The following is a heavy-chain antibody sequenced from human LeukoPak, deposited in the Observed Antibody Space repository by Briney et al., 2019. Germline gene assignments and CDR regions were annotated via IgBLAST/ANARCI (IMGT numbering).Heavy chain of an antibody. CDR3: ARLPKGDYDFWSGYYQDSPSDY. CDR1: GYSFTSYW. CDR2: IYPGDSDT. Sequence: NLGESLKISCKGSGYSFTSYWIGWVRQMPGKGLEWMGIIYPGDSDTRYSPSFQGQVTISADKSISTAYLQWSSLKASDTAMYYCARLPKGDYDFWSGYYQDSPSDYWGQGTLVTVSS. J-gene: IGHJ4*02. V-gene: IGHV5-51*01. D-gene: IGHD3-3*01.